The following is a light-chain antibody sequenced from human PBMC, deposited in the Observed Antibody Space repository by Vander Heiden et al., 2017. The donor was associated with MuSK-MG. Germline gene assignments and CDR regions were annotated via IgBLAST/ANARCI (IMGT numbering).Light chain of an antibody. J-gene: IGKJ4*01. Sequence: DIQMTQSPSTLSASVGDRVTITCRASQSVSNRLAWYQQKPGKAPNLLIYKASNFESGVPSRFSGSGSGTEFTLTISSLQPDDFATYYCQQDSSYPLTFGGGTKVDI. CDR1: QSVSNR. V-gene: IGKV1-5*03. CDR3: QQDSSYPLT. CDR2: KAS.